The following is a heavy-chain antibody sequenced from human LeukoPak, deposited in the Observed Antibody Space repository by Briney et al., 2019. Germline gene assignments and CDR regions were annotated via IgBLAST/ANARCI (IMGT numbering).Heavy chain of an antibody. V-gene: IGHV3-21*01. CDR2: ISSSSSYI. CDR3: ARDLTYYDILTGYLDY. D-gene: IGHD3-9*01. CDR1: GFTFSSFG. Sequence: GGSLRLSCAASGFTFSSFGMNWVRRAPGKGLEWVSSISSSSSYIYYADSVKGRFTISRDNAKNTLYLQMNSLRAEDTAVYYCARDLTYYDILTGYLDYWGQGTLVTVSS. J-gene: IGHJ4*02.